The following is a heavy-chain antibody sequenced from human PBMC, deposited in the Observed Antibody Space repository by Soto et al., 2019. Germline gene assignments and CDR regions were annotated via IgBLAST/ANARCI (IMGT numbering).Heavy chain of an antibody. J-gene: IGHJ6*02. D-gene: IGHD3-3*01. CDR1: GSTFSSYW. Sequence: HPGGSLRLSCAASGSTFSSYWMSWVRQAPGKGLEWVANIKQDGSEKYYVDSVKGRFTISRDNAKNSLYLQMNSLRAEDTAVYYCARDWKYYDFWSGSHGYYGMDVWGQGTTVTV. V-gene: IGHV3-7*03. CDR2: IKQDGSEK. CDR3: ARDWKYYDFWSGSHGYYGMDV.